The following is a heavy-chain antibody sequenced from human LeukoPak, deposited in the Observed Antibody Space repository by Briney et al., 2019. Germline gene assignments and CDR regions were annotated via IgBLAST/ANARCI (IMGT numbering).Heavy chain of an antibody. D-gene: IGHD6-13*01. CDR2: IYYSGST. CDR1: GGSISSGGYY. J-gene: IGHJ4*02. CDR3: ARDGADSSSWSWDY. V-gene: IGHV4-31*03. Sequence: SETLSLTCPVSGGSISSGGYYWSWIRQHPGKGLECIGYIYYSGSTYYNPSLKSRVTISVDTSKNQFSLKLSSVTAADTAVYYCARDGADSSSWSWDYWGQGTLVTVSS.